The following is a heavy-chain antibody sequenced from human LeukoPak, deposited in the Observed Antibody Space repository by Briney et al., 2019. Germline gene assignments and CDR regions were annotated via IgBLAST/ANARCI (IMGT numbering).Heavy chain of an antibody. Sequence: PSETLSLTCSVSGGSFSGYHWRWIRQPPGKGLEWIGEIIHSGSTSYNPSLKSRVTISVDTSKNQFSLKLSSVTAADTAVYYCTRGSIAYYYMDVWGKGTTVTISS. CDR1: GGSFSGYH. CDR3: TRGSIAYYYMDV. D-gene: IGHD3-22*01. J-gene: IGHJ6*03. V-gene: IGHV4-34*12. CDR2: IIHSGST.